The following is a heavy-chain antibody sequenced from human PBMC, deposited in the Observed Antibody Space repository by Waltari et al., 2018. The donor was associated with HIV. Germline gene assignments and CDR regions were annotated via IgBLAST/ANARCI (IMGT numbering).Heavy chain of an antibody. CDR1: GGSISTYY. CDR3: ARHRDNGGIWQRGMDV. J-gene: IGHJ6*02. CDR2: IDYSGCT. V-gene: IGHV4-59*08. Sequence: QVQLQESGPGLVKPSETLSLTCTVSGGSISTYYWSWIRQSPGKGLEWIACIDYSGCTNYNPALKRRVTISVDTSKNQLSLNLRSVTAADTAVYYCARHRDNGGIWQRGMDVWGQGTTVAVSS. D-gene: IGHD2-15*01.